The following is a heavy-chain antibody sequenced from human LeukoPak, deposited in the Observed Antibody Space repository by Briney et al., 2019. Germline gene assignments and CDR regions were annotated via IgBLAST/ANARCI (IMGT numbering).Heavy chain of an antibody. V-gene: IGHV3-23*01. CDR2: ISSSGNNA. D-gene: IGHD2-2*01. Sequence: PGGSLRLSCAVSGFTFRGAAMTWVRQAPGKGLEWVSLISSSGNNAYYADSVKGRFTISRDNSKNTLSLQMNSLRAEDTAVYYCAREGVVVVPAAYYYYGMDVWGQGTTVTVSS. CDR1: GFTFRGAA. J-gene: IGHJ6*02. CDR3: AREGVVVVPAAYYYYGMDV.